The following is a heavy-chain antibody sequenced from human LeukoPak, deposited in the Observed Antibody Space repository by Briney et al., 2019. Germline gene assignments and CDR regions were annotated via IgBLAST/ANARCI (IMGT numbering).Heavy chain of an antibody. CDR3: ARVSGDDFWSGYYKEDY. CDR2: MNPNSGNT. Sequence: ASVKVSCKASGYTFTSYDINWVRQATGQGLEWMGWMNPNSGNTGYAQKFQGRVTMTRNTSISTAYMELSSLRSEDTAVYYCARVSGDDFWSGYYKEDYWGQGTLVTVSS. D-gene: IGHD3-3*01. J-gene: IGHJ4*02. V-gene: IGHV1-8*01. CDR1: GYTFTSYD.